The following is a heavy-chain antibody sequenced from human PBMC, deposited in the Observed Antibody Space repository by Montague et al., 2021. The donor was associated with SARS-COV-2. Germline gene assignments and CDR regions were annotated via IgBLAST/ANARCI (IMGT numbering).Heavy chain of an antibody. CDR3: ARMALASGSSDFDY. CDR2: ISYHGNT. V-gene: IGHV4-39*07. CDR1: GDSISSSSYD. J-gene: IGHJ4*02. Sequence: SETLSLTCTVSGDSISSSSYDWGWIRRPPGKGLEWIGHISYHGNTNYNPSLKSRVTISVDKSKNQFSLKLSSVTAADTAVYYCARMALASGSSDFDYWGQGTLVTVSS. D-gene: IGHD6-6*01.